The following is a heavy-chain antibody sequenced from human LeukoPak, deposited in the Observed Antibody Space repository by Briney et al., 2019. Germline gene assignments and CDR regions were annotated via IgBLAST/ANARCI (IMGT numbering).Heavy chain of an antibody. J-gene: IGHJ4*02. V-gene: IGHV3-23*01. Sequence: GGSLRLSCAASGFTFSSYAMSWVRQAPGKGLEWVSAISGSGGSTYYAAPVKGRFTISRDDSKNTLYLQMNSLKTEDTAVYYCTTGISEDYWGQGTLVTVSS. D-gene: IGHD2/OR15-2a*01. CDR3: TTGISEDY. CDR1: GFTFSSYA. CDR2: ISGSGGST.